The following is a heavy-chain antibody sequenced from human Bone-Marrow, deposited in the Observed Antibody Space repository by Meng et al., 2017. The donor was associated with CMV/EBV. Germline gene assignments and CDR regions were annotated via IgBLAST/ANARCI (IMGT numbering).Heavy chain of an antibody. CDR3: ARARELLQGHNWFDP. Sequence: SETLSLTCTVSGGSISSSSYYWGWIRQPPGKGLEWIGSIYHSGSTYYNPSLKSRVTISVDTSKNQFSLKLSSVTAADTAVYYCARARELLQGHNWFDPWGQGTLVTVSS. CDR2: IYHSGST. J-gene: IGHJ5*02. D-gene: IGHD1-26*01. V-gene: IGHV4-39*07. CDR1: GGSISSSSYY.